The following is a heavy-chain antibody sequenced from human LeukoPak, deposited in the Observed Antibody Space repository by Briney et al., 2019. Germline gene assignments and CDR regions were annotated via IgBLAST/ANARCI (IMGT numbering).Heavy chain of an antibody. Sequence: GGSLRLSCVGSGSTSNNYAMTWVRQAPGKGLEWVSAISGSGGSTYYADSVKGRFTISRDNSKNTLYLQMNSLRAEDTAVYYCAKIPTYYYGSGSGAFDIWGQGTMVTVSS. J-gene: IGHJ3*02. CDR1: GSTSNNYA. CDR3: AKIPTYYYGSGSGAFDI. V-gene: IGHV3-23*01. CDR2: ISGSGGST. D-gene: IGHD3-10*01.